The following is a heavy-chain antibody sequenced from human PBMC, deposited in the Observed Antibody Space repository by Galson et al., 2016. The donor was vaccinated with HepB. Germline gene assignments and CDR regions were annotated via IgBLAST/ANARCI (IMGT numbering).Heavy chain of an antibody. CDR3: ARSRFVGGNRPPDAFDI. V-gene: IGHV1-45*02. CDR2: ITPFNGNT. CDR1: GYTLTYRY. J-gene: IGHJ3*02. Sequence: SVKVSCKASGYTLTYRYLHWVRQAPGQPLEWMGWITPFNGNTNYAQKFQDRVTITWDRSMSTAYMELTSLKSEDTAMYYCARSRFVGGNRPPDAFDIWGQGTMVTVSS. D-gene: IGHD4-23*01.